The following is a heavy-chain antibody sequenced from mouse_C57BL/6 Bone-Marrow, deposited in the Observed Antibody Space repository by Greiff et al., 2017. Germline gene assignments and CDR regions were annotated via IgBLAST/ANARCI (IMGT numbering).Heavy chain of an antibody. Sequence: VTLMESGAELARPGASVKLYCKASGYTFTSYGISWVKPRAGQGLEWIGEIYPRSGNTYYNEKFKGKATLTADKSSSTAYMVLRSLTSEDSAVYFCARWRSYYDYDGVWWYFDVWGTGTTVTVSS. CDR2: IYPRSGNT. J-gene: IGHJ1*03. D-gene: IGHD2-4*01. CDR3: ARWRSYYDYDGVWWYFDV. V-gene: IGHV1-81*01. CDR1: GYTFTSYG.